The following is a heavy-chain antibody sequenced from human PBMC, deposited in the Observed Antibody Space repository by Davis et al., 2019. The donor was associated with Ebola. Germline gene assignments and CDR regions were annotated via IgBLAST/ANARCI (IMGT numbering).Heavy chain of an antibody. D-gene: IGHD3-16*02. Sequence: SETLSLTCTVSGYSISSGYYWGWIRQPPGKGLEWIGSIYHSGSTYYNPSLKSRVTISVDTSKNQFSLKLSSVTAADTAVYYCARGRLMGELSLGGVSGFDYWGQGTLVTVSS. V-gene: IGHV4-38-2*02. CDR2: IYHSGST. J-gene: IGHJ4*02. CDR1: GYSISSGYY. CDR3: ARGRLMGELSLGGVSGFDY.